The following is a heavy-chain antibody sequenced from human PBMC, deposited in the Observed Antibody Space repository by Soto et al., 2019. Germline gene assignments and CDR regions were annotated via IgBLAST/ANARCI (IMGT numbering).Heavy chain of an antibody. J-gene: IGHJ3*02. CDR3: AKDRYGYCSGGSCYIDAFDI. Sequence: ESGGGLVQPGGSLRLSCAASEFTFSTYAMSWVRQAPGKGLEWVSSISSGGSTYYADSVKGRFTISRDNSKNTLYLQMNSLRAEDTAVYYCAKDRYGYCSGGSCYIDAFDIWGQGTMVTVSS. CDR2: ISSGGST. V-gene: IGHV3-23*01. D-gene: IGHD2-15*01. CDR1: EFTFSTYA.